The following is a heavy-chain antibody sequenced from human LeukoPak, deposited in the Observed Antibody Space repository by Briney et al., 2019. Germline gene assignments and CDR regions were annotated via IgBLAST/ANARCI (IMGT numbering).Heavy chain of an antibody. D-gene: IGHD4-17*01. CDR2: INPSGGST. V-gene: IGHV1-46*01. CDR1: GYTFTSYY. CDR3: ARDRAVTTGRGWFDP. J-gene: IGHJ5*02. Sequence: ASVKVSCKASGYTFTSYYMHLVRQAPGQGLEWMGIINPSGGSTSYAQKFQGRVTMTRDRSTSTVYMELSSLRSEDTAVYYCARDRAVTTGRGWFDPWGQGTLVTVSS.